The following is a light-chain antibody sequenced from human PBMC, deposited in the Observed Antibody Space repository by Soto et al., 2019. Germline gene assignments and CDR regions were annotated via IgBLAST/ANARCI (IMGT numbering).Light chain of an antibody. Sequence: IVLTQSPGTLSLSPGDRATLSCRASQGIRDNYLAWYQQKPGQAPGLLIYRASNRATGIPDRFSGSGSGTDFTLTISRLEPEDFVVYYCQQYGGSPATFGQGTRLEIK. CDR3: QQYGGSPAT. CDR2: RAS. J-gene: IGKJ5*01. V-gene: IGKV3-20*01. CDR1: QGIRDNY.